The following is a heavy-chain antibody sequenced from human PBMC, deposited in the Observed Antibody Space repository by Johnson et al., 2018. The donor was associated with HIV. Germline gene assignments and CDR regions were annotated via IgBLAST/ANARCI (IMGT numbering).Heavy chain of an antibody. V-gene: IGHV3-72*01. D-gene: IGHD5-24*01. CDR3: ARALLSASTIGAFDI. CDR1: GFTLSDHY. Sequence: VQLVESGGGLVQPGGSLRLSCAASGFTLSDHYMDWVRQAAGKGLEWVGRTKNKANSYTTEYAASVKGRFTISRDDSKNSLYLQMNSLKTEDTAVYYCARALLSASTIGAFDIWGQGTMVTVSS. CDR2: TKNKANSYTT. J-gene: IGHJ3*02.